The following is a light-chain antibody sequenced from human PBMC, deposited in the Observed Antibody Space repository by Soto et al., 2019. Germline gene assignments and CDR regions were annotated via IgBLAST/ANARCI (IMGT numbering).Light chain of an antibody. V-gene: IGKV3-11*01. CDR3: QQRQYWPPIT. CDR2: DTS. CDR1: QSVSRY. Sequence: VLTQSPATLSLSPVERATLSCRASQSVSRYLAWYQQKPGQAPRLLIYDTSNRATGIPARFSGSGSGTDFTLTISSLEPEDFAIYYCQQRQYWPPITFGQGARLEIK. J-gene: IGKJ5*01.